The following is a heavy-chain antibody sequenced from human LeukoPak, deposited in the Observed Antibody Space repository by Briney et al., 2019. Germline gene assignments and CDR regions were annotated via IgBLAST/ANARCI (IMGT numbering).Heavy chain of an antibody. Sequence: GGSLRLPCAASGFTFNNYGMNWVRQAPGKGLEWVSGISSSGGTTYYADSVKGRFTISRDNSKNTLYLLMNSLRVEDTALYYCAKVPTVTTQAVDYWGQGTLVIVSS. CDR2: ISSSGGTT. J-gene: IGHJ4*02. CDR3: AKVPTVTTQAVDY. D-gene: IGHD4-17*01. V-gene: IGHV3-23*01. CDR1: GFTFNNYG.